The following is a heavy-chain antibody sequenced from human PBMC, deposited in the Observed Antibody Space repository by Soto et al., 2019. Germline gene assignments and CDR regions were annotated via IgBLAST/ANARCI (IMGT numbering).Heavy chain of an antibody. CDR1: GYTFTGYY. CDR3: ARDPGTAPIYFDY. D-gene: IGHD1-1*01. Sequence: ASVKVSCKASGYTFTGYYMHWVRQAPGQGLEWMGWINPNSGGTNYAQKFQGWVTMTRDTSISTAYMELSRLRSDDTAVYYCARDPGTAPIYFDYWGQGTLVTVSS. J-gene: IGHJ4*02. CDR2: INPNSGGT. V-gene: IGHV1-2*04.